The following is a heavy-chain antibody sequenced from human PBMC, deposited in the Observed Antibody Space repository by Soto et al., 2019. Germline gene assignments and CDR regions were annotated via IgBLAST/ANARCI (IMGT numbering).Heavy chain of an antibody. D-gene: IGHD3-22*01. CDR3: AREQYYYDGSGYYSLGFDY. V-gene: IGHV3-30-3*01. J-gene: IGHJ4*02. Sequence: QVQLVESGGGVVQPGRSLRLSCAASGFTFSSYAMHWVRQAPGKGLEWVAVISYDGSNKYYADSVKGRFTISRDNSKNTLYLQMNSLRAEDTAVYYCAREQYYYDGSGYYSLGFDYWGQGTLVTVSS. CDR2: ISYDGSNK. CDR1: GFTFSSYA.